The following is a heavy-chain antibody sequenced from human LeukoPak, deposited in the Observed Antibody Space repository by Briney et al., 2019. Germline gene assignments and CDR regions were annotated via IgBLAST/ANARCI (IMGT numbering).Heavy chain of an antibody. CDR3: ASRWGYSFDH. CDR1: GISFSSYV. D-gene: IGHD3-16*01. V-gene: IGHV3-23*01. Sequence: GGSLRLSCAASGISFSSYVMSWVRQAPGKGLEWVSVISDRGGTTYYADSVKGRFTISRDNSKNTLYLQMNSLRAEDTAIYYCASRWGYSFDHWGQGTLVTVSS. J-gene: IGHJ4*02. CDR2: ISDRGGTT.